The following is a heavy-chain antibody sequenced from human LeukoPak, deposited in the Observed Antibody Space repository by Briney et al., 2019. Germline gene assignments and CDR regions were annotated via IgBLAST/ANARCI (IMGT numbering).Heavy chain of an antibody. D-gene: IGHD6-19*01. CDR1: GGSFSGYY. V-gene: IGHV4-34*01. CDR2: IDHSGTT. Sequence: SETLSLTCVVYGGSFSGYYWTWIRQPPGKGLEWIGEIDHSGTTNYNPSLKSRVTMSVDTSKNQFSLMVSSVTAADTAVYYCARHIAVAGTAGGYNYYYYYGMDVWGQGTTVTVSS. J-gene: IGHJ6*02. CDR3: ARHIAVAGTAGGYNYYYYYGMDV.